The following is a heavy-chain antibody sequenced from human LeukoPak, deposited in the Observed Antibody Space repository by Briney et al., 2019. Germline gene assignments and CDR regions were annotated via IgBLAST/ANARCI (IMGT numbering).Heavy chain of an antibody. V-gene: IGHV4-59*11. CDR2: ISDSGST. CDR3: ARDTLLDGSRQWDYFDY. CDR1: GGSLSTHH. D-gene: IGHD1-26*01. Sequence: SETLSLTCVVSGGSLSTHHWSWIRQSPGRGLEWIGYISDSGSTNYNPSLKSRVTISVDTSKNQFSLKLSSVTAADTAVYYCARDTLLDGSRQWDYFDYWGQGTLVTVSS. J-gene: IGHJ4*02.